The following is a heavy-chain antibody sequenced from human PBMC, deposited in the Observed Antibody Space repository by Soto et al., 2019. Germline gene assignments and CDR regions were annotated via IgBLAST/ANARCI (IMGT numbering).Heavy chain of an antibody. CDR1: GGSISSYY. V-gene: IGHV4-59*01. Sequence: SETLSLTCTVSGGSISSYYWSWIRQPPGKGLEWIGYIYYSGSTNYNPSLKSRVTISVDTSKNQFSLKLTSVTAADTAVYYCARRYGGNFDFWGQGTLDTVSS. J-gene: IGHJ4*02. CDR2: IYYSGST. CDR3: ARRYGGNFDF. D-gene: IGHD1-26*01.